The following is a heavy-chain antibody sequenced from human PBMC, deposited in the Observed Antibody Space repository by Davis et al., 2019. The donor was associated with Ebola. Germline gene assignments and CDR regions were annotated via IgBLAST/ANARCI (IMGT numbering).Heavy chain of an antibody. CDR3: AKYGSYYLKGLPWD. Sequence: GGSLRLSCAASGFTFSSYAMHWVRQAPGKGLEWVAVISYDGSNKYYADSVKGRFTISRDNSKNTLYLQMNSLRAEDTAVYYCAKYGSYYLKGLPWDWGQGTLVTVSS. D-gene: IGHD1-26*01. J-gene: IGHJ4*02. CDR2: ISYDGSNK. V-gene: IGHV3-30-3*02. CDR1: GFTFSSYA.